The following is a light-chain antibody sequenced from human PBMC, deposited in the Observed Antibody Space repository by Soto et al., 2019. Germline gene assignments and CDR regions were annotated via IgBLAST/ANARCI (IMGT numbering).Light chain of an antibody. Sequence: DIQMTQSPSSLSASVGDRVTITCRASQSISSYLNLYQQKPGQAPNLLIYAASSSQSGFPSRFSGSGSGTAFPLTISSLQTEDFATYYCHQSYSTPLPFGGGTKVEIK. V-gene: IGKV1-39*01. CDR2: AAS. J-gene: IGKJ4*01. CDR3: HQSYSTPLP. CDR1: QSISSY.